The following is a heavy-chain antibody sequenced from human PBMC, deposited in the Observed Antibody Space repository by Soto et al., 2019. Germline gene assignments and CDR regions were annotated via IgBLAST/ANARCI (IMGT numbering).Heavy chain of an antibody. J-gene: IGHJ4*02. CDR2: IHHSGST. Sequence: SETLSLTCTVSGVSIGSYYWSWIRQPPGKGLEWIGFIHHSGSTNYNPSLKSRLTMSVDTSKNQFSLKLSSVTAADTAVYYCTRGDSSSWRPHFDYWGQGTLVTVSS. CDR1: GVSIGSYY. D-gene: IGHD6-13*01. CDR3: TRGDSSSWRPHFDY. V-gene: IGHV4-59*01.